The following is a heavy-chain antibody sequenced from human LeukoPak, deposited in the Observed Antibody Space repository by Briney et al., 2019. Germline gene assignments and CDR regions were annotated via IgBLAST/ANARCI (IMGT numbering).Heavy chain of an antibody. CDR1: GYSFTNYW. V-gene: IGHV5-51*01. J-gene: IGHJ4*02. D-gene: IGHD3-3*01. Sequence: GESLKISRKGPGYSFTNYWIALVRQMPGKGLGWGGINYPGDSDTRYSPSFQGQVTISADKSISTAYLQWSSLKAPDTAMYYCARWGRYDFWSGYYFDYWGQGTLVTVSS. CDR2: NYPGDSDT. CDR3: ARWGRYDFWSGYYFDY.